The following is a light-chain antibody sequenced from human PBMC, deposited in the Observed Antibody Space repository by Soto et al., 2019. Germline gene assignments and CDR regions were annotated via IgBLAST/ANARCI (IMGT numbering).Light chain of an antibody. CDR3: QQYGSSRWT. CDR1: QSVSSNH. V-gene: IGKV3-20*01. Sequence: DIVLTQSPGTLSLSPGERATLSCRSSQSVSSNHLAWYQQKPGQAPRLLIYGGSSRATGIPVRFSGSGSETDFTLTISRLEPEDFAMYFCQQYGSSRWTFAQGTKVDIK. J-gene: IGKJ1*01. CDR2: GGS.